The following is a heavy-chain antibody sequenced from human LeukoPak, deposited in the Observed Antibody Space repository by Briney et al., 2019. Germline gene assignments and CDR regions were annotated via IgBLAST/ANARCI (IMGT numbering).Heavy chain of an antibody. V-gene: IGHV3-7*01. Sequence: GGPLRLSCAASGFIFSSYWMSWVRQAPGKGLEWVANIKQDGSEKYYVDSVKGRFSISRDNAKNSLYLQMNSLRAEDTAVYYCAEGDYMDVWGKGTTVIVSS. J-gene: IGHJ6*03. CDR2: IKQDGSEK. CDR3: AEGDYMDV. D-gene: IGHD3-16*01. CDR1: GFIFSSYW.